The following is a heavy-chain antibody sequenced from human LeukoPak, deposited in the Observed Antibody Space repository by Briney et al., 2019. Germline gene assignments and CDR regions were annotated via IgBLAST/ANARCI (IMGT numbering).Heavy chain of an antibody. CDR1: GFTFSSYS. J-gene: IGHJ4*02. CDR2: ISSSGSHI. D-gene: IGHD1/OR15-1a*01. CDR3: AREGPINNGDLDY. V-gene: IGHV3-21*01. Sequence: GGSLRLSCAASGFTFSSYSMNWVRQAPGKGLEWVSSISSSGSHIFHADSVKGRFTISRDNAKNSLYLQMNSLRAEDTAVYYCAREGPINNGDLDYWGQGTLVTVSS.